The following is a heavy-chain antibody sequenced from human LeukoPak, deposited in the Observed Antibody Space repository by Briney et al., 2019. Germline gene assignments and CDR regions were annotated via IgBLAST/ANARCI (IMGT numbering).Heavy chain of an antibody. J-gene: IGHJ4*02. Sequence: SVKVSCKASGGTFISYAISWVRQAPGQGLEWMGGIIPIFGTANYAQKFQGRVTITTDESTSTAYMELSSLRSEDTAVYYCARGPDTADYFDYWGQGTLVTVSS. CDR2: IIPIFGTA. CDR1: GGTFISYA. D-gene: IGHD5-18*01. V-gene: IGHV1-69*05. CDR3: ARGPDTADYFDY.